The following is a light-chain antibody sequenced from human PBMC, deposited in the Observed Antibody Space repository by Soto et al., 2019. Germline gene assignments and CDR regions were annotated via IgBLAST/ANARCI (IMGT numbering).Light chain of an antibody. J-gene: IGLJ1*01. CDR3: SSYTSGSSHYV. CDR1: SSDVGAYYS. CDR2: GVT. V-gene: IGLV2-14*01. Sequence: QSALTQPASVSGSPGQSITISCTGTSSDVGAYYSVSWYQHHPGKAPKLIIYGVTNRPSGVSNRFSGSKSGNTASLPISGLQAEDEADYHCSSYTSGSSHYVFGTGTKLTVL.